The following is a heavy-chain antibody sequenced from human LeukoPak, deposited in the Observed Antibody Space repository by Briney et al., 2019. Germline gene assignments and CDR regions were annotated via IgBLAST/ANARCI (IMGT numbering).Heavy chain of an antibody. D-gene: IGHD5-24*01. CDR1: GGSFSGYY. J-gene: IGHJ5*02. V-gene: IGHV4-34*01. CDR2: INHSGST. CDR3: ARSSRWLQLA. Sequence: NPSETLSLTCAVYGGSFSGYYWSWIRQPPGKGLEWIGEINHSGSTNYNPSLKSRVTISVDTSKDQFSLKLGSVTAADTAVYYCARSSRWLQLAWGQGTLVTVSS.